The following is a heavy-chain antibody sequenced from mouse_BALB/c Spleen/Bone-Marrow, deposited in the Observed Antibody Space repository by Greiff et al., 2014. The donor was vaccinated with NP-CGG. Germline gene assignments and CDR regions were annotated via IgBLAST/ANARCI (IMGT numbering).Heavy chain of an antibody. CDR1: GYTFSNYW. J-gene: IGHJ2*01. CDR3: TTLARTNFDY. V-gene: IGHV1-5*01. CDR2: IYPGNSDT. D-gene: IGHD3-1*01. Sequence: EVQLQQSRTVLARPGAAVKMSCKAYGYTFSNYWMHWVKQRPGQGLEWIGTIYPGNSDTTYNQKFKGKAKLTAVTSTSTAYMDLSSLTNEDSAVYYCTTLARTNFDYWGQGTTLTVSS.